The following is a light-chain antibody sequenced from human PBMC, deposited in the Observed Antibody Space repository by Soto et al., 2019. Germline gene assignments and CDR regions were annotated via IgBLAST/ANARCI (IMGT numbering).Light chain of an antibody. CDR3: QSYDSSLSGSNV. CDR1: SSNIGAGYD. J-gene: IGLJ1*01. Sequence: QSALTQPPSVSGAPGQRVTISCTGSSSNIGAGYDVHWYQQLPGTAPKLLIYGNSNRPSGVPDRFSGSKSGTSAPLAITGLQAEDEADYYCQSYDSSLSGSNVFGTGTKVTV. V-gene: IGLV1-40*01. CDR2: GNS.